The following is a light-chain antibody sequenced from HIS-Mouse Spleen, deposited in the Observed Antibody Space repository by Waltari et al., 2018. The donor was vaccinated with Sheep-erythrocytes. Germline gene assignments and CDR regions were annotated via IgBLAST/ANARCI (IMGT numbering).Light chain of an antibody. Sequence: QSALTQPRSVSGSPGPSVPIPCTGTSSDVGGYNYVSWYQQHPGKAPKLMIYDVSKRPSGVPDRFSGSKSGNTASLTVSGLQAEDEADYYCSSYAGSNNWVFGGGTKLTVL. CDR1: SSDVGGYNY. CDR3: SSYAGSNNWV. V-gene: IGLV2-11*01. J-gene: IGLJ3*02. CDR2: DVS.